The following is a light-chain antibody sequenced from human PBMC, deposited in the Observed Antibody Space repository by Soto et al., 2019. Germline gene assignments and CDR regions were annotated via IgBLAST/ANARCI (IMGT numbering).Light chain of an antibody. V-gene: IGKV4-1*01. CDR1: QSVLYSSNNKNY. CDR2: WAS. J-gene: IGKJ2*01. Sequence: DIVMTQSPDSLAVSLGERATINCKSSQSVLYSSNNKNYLAWYQQKPGQSPKLLIYWASTRESGVPDRFSGSGYGTDFTLTISSLQAEDVAVYYCQQYYSTPRTFGQRTKLEIK. CDR3: QQYYSTPRT.